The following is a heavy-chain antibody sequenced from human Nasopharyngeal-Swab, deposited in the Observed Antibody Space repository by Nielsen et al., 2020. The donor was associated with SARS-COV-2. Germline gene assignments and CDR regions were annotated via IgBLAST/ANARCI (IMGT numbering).Heavy chain of an antibody. Sequence: GESLKISCAASGFTFSSHWMHWVRQAPGKGLVWVSRINSDGSSTSYADSVKGRFTISRDNAKNTLYLRMNSLRAEDTAVYYCARDKVVVVPAAIYYYGMDVWGQGTTVTVSS. V-gene: IGHV3-74*01. D-gene: IGHD2-2*01. CDR2: INSDGSST. CDR3: ARDKVVVVPAAIYYYGMDV. J-gene: IGHJ6*02. CDR1: GFTFSSHW.